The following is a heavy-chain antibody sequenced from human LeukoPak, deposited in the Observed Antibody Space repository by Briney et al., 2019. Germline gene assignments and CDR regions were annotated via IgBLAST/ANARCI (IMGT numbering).Heavy chain of an antibody. D-gene: IGHD2-15*01. CDR1: GGTFSSYA. Sequence: SVKVSCKASGGTFSSYAISWVRQAPGQGLEWMGRIIPILGIANYAQKFQGRVTITADKSTSTAYMELSSLRSEDTAVYYCARDPSGGEGYFQHWGQGILVTVSS. CDR2: IIPILGIA. CDR3: ARDPSGGEGYFQH. V-gene: IGHV1-69*04. J-gene: IGHJ1*01.